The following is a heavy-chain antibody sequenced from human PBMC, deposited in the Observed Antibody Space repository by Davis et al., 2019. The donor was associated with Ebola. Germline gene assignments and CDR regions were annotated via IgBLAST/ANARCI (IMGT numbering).Heavy chain of an antibody. CDR3: VHTRGWTPYH. CDR2: IYWNDDN. Sequence: SGPTLVKPTQTLTLTCTFSGFSLNSEYMGVAWIRQPPRKALEWLALIYWNDDNRYSPSLKSRLTITKDTSKNQVVLTMTNLDPVDTATYYFVHTRGWTPYHWGQGILVTVSS. V-gene: IGHV2-5*01. CDR1: GFSLNSEYMG. D-gene: IGHD3-10*01. J-gene: IGHJ5*02.